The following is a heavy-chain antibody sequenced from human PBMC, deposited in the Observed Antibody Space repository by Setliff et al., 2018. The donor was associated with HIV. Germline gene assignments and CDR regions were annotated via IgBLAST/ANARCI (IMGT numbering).Heavy chain of an antibody. V-gene: IGHV1-69*05. J-gene: IGHJ4*02. CDR2: IIPIFGTA. Sequence: SVKVSCKASGGTFSSYAISWVRQAPGQGLEWMGGIIPIFGTANYAQKFQGRVTITTDESTSTAYMELRSLTSDDTAVYYCARDRAYRSSQAGVYEVTTLDYWGQGTLVTVSS. CDR3: ARDRAYRSSQAGVYEVTTLDY. CDR1: GGTFSSYA. D-gene: IGHD4-17*01.